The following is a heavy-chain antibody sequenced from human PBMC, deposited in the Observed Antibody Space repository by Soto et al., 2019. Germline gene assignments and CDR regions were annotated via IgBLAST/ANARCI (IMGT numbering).Heavy chain of an antibody. V-gene: IGHV3-13*01. CDR1: GFTFSSYD. CDR2: SGTAGDT. J-gene: IGHJ5*02. D-gene: IGHD4-17*01. Sequence: EVQLVESGGGLVQPGGSLRLSCAASGFTFSSYDMHWVRQATGKGLEWVSASGTAGDTYYPGSVKGRFTISRENAKNSLYLQMNSLRAGDTAVYYCARGRYGDYAFDPWGQGTLVTVSS. CDR3: ARGRYGDYAFDP.